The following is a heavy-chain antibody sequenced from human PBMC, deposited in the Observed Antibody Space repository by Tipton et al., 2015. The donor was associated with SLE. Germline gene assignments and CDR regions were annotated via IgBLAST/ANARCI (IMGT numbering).Heavy chain of an antibody. CDR1: GGSFSGYY. D-gene: IGHD6-19*01. CDR3: ARDSGYSIHWYPSDY. V-gene: IGHV4-34*01. Sequence: TLSLTCAVYGGSFSGYYWSWIRQPPGKGLEWIGEINHSGSTNYNPSLKSRVTISVDTSKNQFSLKLSSVTAADTAVYYCARDSGYSIHWYPSDYWGQGTLVTVSS. J-gene: IGHJ4*02. CDR2: INHSGST.